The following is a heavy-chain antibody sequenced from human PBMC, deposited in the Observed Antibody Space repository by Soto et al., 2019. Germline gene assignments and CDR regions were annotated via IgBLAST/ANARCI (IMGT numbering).Heavy chain of an antibody. CDR1: GFTFSSYS. D-gene: IGHD2-2*01. J-gene: IGHJ4*02. CDR3: ARALKMVPAANVDDY. Sequence: GGSLRLSCAASGFTFSSYSMNWVRQAPGKGLEWVSYISSSSSTIYYADSVKGRFTISRDNAKNSLYLQMNSLRDEDTAVYYCARALKMVPAANVDDYWGQGTLVTVSS. CDR2: ISSSSSTI. V-gene: IGHV3-48*02.